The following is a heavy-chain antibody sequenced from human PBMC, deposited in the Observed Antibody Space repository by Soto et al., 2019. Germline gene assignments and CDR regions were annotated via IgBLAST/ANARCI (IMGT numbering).Heavy chain of an antibody. V-gene: IGHV3-15*01. Sequence: ESGGGLVKPGGSLRLSCAVSGFTFNNAWMSWVRQAPGKGLEWVGRIKSKTDGGTTDYAAPVKGRFTISRDDSKKTLYLQMNSLKTEDTAVYYCTTKAAMVISWGDAFDIWGQGTMVTVSS. J-gene: IGHJ3*02. CDR1: GFTFNNAW. CDR2: IKSKTDGGTT. CDR3: TTKAAMVISWGDAFDI. D-gene: IGHD5-18*01.